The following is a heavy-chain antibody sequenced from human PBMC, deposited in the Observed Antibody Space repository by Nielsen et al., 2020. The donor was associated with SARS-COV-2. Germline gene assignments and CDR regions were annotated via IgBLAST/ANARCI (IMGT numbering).Heavy chain of an antibody. CDR1: GGSISSYS. Sequence: SETLSLTCTVSGGSISSYSWSWIRQPPGKGLEWIGYIYYSGSTNYNPSLKSRVTISVDTSKNQFSLKLSFVTAADTAVYYCARSIPTYYYDSSGYYPGAFDIWGQGTMVTVSS. V-gene: IGHV4-59*01. J-gene: IGHJ3*02. CDR2: IYYSGST. CDR3: ARSIPTYYYDSSGYYPGAFDI. D-gene: IGHD3-22*01.